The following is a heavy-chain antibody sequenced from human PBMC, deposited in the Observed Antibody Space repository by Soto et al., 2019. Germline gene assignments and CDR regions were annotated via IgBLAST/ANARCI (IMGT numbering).Heavy chain of an antibody. CDR3: ARDDVLCDGGRCYGVPLDV. CDR2: IQSGGPT. Sequence: GGSLRLSCAASGFTVSSKYMSWVRQAPGKGLEWVSLIQSGGPTYYADSVKGRFTISRGTSENTVHLQMDSLRAEDTAVYYCARDDVLCDGGRCYGVPLDVWGKGTRVTVSS. CDR1: GFTVSSKY. V-gene: IGHV3-66*01. J-gene: IGHJ6*04. D-gene: IGHD2-15*01.